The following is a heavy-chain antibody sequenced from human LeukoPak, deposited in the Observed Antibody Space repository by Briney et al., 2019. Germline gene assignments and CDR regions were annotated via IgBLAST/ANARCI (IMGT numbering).Heavy chain of an antibody. D-gene: IGHD4-17*01. J-gene: IGHJ5*02. V-gene: IGHV1-58*01. Sequence: GASVKVSCKASGFTFTSSAVQWVRQARGQRLEWIGWIVVGSGNTNYAQKFQGRVTMTRDTSISTAYMELTRLRSDDTAVYYCARAPDDYGDYGAPPRAYNWFDPWGQGTLVTVSS. CDR3: ARAPDDYGDYGAPPRAYNWFDP. CDR2: IVVGSGNT. CDR1: GFTFTSSA.